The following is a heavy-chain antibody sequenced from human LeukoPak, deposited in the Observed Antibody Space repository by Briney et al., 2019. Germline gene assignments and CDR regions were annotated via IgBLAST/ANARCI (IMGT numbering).Heavy chain of an antibody. J-gene: IGHJ6*03. CDR3: ARRSTRKVVVPAAIYYYYMDV. CDR2: INPSGGST. D-gene: IGHD2-2*02. V-gene: IGHV1-46*01. Sequence: ASVKVSCKASGYTFTSYYMHWVRQAPGQGLEWMGIINPSGGSTSYAQKFQGRVTMTRDMSTSTVYMELSSLRSEDTAVYYCARRSTRKVVVPAAIYYYYMDVWGKGTTVTVSS. CDR1: GYTFTSYY.